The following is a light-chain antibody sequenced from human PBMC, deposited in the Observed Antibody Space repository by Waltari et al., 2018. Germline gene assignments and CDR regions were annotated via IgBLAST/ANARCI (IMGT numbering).Light chain of an antibody. V-gene: IGKV3-11*01. CDR2: DVS. Sequence: VVLTQSPATLSLSPGERATLSCRASQGVSKFLAWFQQKPGQSPRLLVYDVSTRATGIPARFSGSGSGTDFTLTISSLEPEDFAVYYCQQYGSSPLTFGGGTKVGIK. CDR3: QQYGSSPLT. CDR1: QGVSKF. J-gene: IGKJ4*01.